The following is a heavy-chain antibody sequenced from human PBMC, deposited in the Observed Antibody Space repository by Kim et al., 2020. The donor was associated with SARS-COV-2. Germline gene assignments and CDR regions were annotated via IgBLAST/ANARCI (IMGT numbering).Heavy chain of an antibody. V-gene: IGHV3-7*03. CDR1: GFTFSSYW. Sequence: GGSLRLSCAASGFTFSSYWMSWVRQAPGKGLEWVSNIKQDGSEKYHVDSVKGRFTISRDNAKNSLYLQMNSLRAEDTAVYYCARAYLGDAFDIWGQGTMVTVSS. D-gene: IGHD7-27*01. CDR2: IKQDGSEK. CDR3: ARAYLGDAFDI. J-gene: IGHJ3*02.